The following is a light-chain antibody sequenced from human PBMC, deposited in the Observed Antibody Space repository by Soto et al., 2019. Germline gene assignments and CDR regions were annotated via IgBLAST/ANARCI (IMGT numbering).Light chain of an antibody. CDR1: QTLGRNY. CDR3: QQYYSSPLT. CDR2: WAS. Sequence: VLTQSPGTLSLSPGERATLSCRASQTLGRNYLAWYQQKPGQPPKLLIYWASTRESGVPDRFSGSGSGTDFTLTISSLQAEDVAAYYCQQYYSSPLTFGGGTKVDIK. V-gene: IGKV4-1*01. J-gene: IGKJ4*01.